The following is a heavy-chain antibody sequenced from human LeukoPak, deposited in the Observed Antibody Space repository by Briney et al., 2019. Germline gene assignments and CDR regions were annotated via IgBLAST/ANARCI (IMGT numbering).Heavy chain of an antibody. CDR3: ARVISGYDA. CDR1: GFTFSSYA. CDR2: ISYDGSNK. Sequence: PGGSLRLSCAASGFTFSSYAMHWVRQAPGKGLEWVAVISYDGSNKYYADSVKGRFTISRDNSKNTLYLQMNSLRAEDTAVYYCARVISGYDAWGQGTLVTVSS. J-gene: IGHJ5*02. V-gene: IGHV3-30-3*01. D-gene: IGHD5-12*01.